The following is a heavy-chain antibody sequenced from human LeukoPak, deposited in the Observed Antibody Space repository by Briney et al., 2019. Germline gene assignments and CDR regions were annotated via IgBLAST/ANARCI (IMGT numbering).Heavy chain of an antibody. V-gene: IGHV4-4*07. CDR3: ARGSSGARFDY. Sequence: SETLSLTCTVSGDSISSYYWSWIRQPAGKGLEWIGRIYTGGSSNYNPSLKSRVTMSVDTSKNRFSLKLTSVTAADTAVYYCARGSSGARFDYWGQGTLVTVSS. CDR2: IYTGGSS. CDR1: GDSISSYY. J-gene: IGHJ4*02. D-gene: IGHD2-15*01.